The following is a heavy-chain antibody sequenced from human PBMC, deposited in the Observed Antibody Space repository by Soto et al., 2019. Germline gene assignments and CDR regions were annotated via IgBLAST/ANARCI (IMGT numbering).Heavy chain of an antibody. Sequence: EVQLVESGGGLVQPGGSLRLSCAASGFTFSTYWMHWVRQAPGKGLVWVSHIDSDGSSTTYADSVKGRFTISRDNAKNTLYLQMNSLRVEDTAVYYCVRDDFGLCIDYWGQGTLVTVSS. V-gene: IGHV3-74*01. D-gene: IGHD3-10*01. CDR3: VRDDFGLCIDY. CDR2: IDSDGSST. J-gene: IGHJ4*02. CDR1: GFTFSTYW.